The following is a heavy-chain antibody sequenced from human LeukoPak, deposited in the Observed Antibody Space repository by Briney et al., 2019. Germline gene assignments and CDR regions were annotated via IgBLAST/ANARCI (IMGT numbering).Heavy chain of an antibody. CDR3: ARDRGGSSWPKGAFDY. Sequence: RHLRLSSAAPGLPFISNYRSWVRRAPGKGLAWVSVFYRGGGTYFADSVKVRFTSSRDNSKNTLYLQMSSRRVEDTAVYYCARDRGGSSWPKGAFDYWGQGTLVTVSS. CDR1: GLPFISNY. CDR2: FYRGGGT. V-gene: IGHV3-66*01. J-gene: IGHJ4*02. D-gene: IGHD6-13*01.